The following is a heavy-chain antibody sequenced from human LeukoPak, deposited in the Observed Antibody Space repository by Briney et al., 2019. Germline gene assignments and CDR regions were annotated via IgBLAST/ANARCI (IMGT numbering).Heavy chain of an antibody. D-gene: IGHD6-19*01. CDR1: GYTFTNYY. J-gene: IGHJ4*02. CDR2: INPSGGST. Sequence: ASVTVSYKASGYTFTNYYMHWVRQAPGQGVEWMGMINPSGGSTSYAQKFQGRVTIASDMSTSTVYMELSSLRSEDTAVYYCARDLRGSGWGSFDYWGQGTLVTVSS. CDR3: ARDLRGSGWGSFDY. V-gene: IGHV1-46*01.